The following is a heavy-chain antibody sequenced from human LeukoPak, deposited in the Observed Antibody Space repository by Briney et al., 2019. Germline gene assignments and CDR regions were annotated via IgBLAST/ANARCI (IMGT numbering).Heavy chain of an antibody. J-gene: IGHJ6*02. CDR1: GGPVSSGNYY. V-gene: IGHV4-61*01. CDR2: IYYSGGT. Sequence: SETLSLTCTVSGGPVSSGNYYWSWIRQPPGKGLEWIGYIYYSGGTNYSPSLKSPVTISVDTSKNQFSLRLSSVTAADTAVYYCARGFGIYFYGMDVWGQGTTVTVSS. CDR3: ARGFGIYFYGMDV. D-gene: IGHD3-16*01.